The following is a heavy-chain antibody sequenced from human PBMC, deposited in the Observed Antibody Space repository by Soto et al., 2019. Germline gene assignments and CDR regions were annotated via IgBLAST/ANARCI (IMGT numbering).Heavy chain of an antibody. V-gene: IGHV1-8*01. Sequence: ASVKVSCKASGHTFTSYDINWVRQATGQGLEWMGWMNPNSGNTGYAQKFQGRVTMTRNTSISTAYMELSSLRSEDTAVYYCARKIIAVAGYYYYYYMDVWGKGTTVTVSS. D-gene: IGHD6-19*01. J-gene: IGHJ6*03. CDR3: ARKIIAVAGYYYYYYMDV. CDR1: GHTFTSYD. CDR2: MNPNSGNT.